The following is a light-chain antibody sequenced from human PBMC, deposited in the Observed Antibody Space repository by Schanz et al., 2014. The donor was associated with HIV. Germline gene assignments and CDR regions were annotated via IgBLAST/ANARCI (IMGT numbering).Light chain of an antibody. Sequence: QSVLTQPASLSGSPGQSITISCTGTSSDVGGYKFVSWYQQHPGKAPKLLLYDVSIRVRPSGVSNRFSGSKSDNTASLTISGLQAEDEADYYCYSYAGSYTLLFGGGTKLTVL. CDR3: YSYAGSYTLL. J-gene: IGLJ2*01. CDR2: DVS. CDR1: SSDVGGYKF. V-gene: IGLV2-14*01.